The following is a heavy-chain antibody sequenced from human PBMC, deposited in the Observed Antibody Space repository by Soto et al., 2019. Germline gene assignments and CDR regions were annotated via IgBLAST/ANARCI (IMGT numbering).Heavy chain of an antibody. CDR2: IWYDGSTE. CDR3: ARAGVEEAIQVGYLQY. D-gene: IGHD2-8*01. CDR1: GFTFSNYG. J-gene: IGHJ1*01. V-gene: IGHV3-33*01. Sequence: QVQLVESGGGVVQSGRSLRLSCATSGFTFSNYGMHWVRQAPGKGLEWVAVIWYDGSTERYADSVKGRFTISRDNSGNTLYLHMNSLRDEDTAIYYCARAGVEEAIQVGYLQYWGQGTLVTVSS.